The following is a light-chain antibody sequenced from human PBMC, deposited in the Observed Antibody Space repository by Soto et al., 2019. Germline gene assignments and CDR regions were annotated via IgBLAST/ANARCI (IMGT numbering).Light chain of an antibody. CDR3: SSYTSTRVVV. CDR1: SSDVGGYNY. V-gene: IGLV2-14*01. J-gene: IGLJ2*01. Sequence: QSVLTQPASVSGSPGQSITISCTGTSSDVGGYNYVSWYQQHPGKAPKLVIYVVSNRPSGVSNRFSGSKSGNTASLTISGLQAEDESDYYCSSYTSTRVVVFGGGTKVTVL. CDR2: VVS.